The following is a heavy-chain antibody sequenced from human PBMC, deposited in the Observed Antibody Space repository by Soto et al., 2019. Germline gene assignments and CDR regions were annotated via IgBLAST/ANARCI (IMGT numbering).Heavy chain of an antibody. D-gene: IGHD5-12*01. V-gene: IGHV3-7*04. CDR3: ARSRGYIGYAEGFDY. CDR1: GFTFSSYW. Sequence: EVQLVESGGGLVQPGGSLRLSCAASGFTFSSYWMSWVRQAPGKGLEWVANIKQDGSEKYYVDSVKGRFTISRDNAKNYRSLEMNSPRAEDTAVYYCARSRGYIGYAEGFDYWGQGTLVIVSS. J-gene: IGHJ4*02. CDR2: IKQDGSEK.